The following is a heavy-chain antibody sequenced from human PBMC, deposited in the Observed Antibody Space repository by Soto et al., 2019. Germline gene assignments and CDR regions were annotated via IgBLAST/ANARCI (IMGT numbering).Heavy chain of an antibody. Sequence: QVQLVESGGALVKPGGSLRVSCAASGFTFRDYYMNWIRQPPGKGLEWVAFISRSGNTINYSDAVKGRFTISRDNADNSLFLQMSALRVEDPAVYFCAREIAPPRYNVYTPAVDVWGLGTTVTVSP. J-gene: IGHJ6*01. CDR1: GFTFRDYY. CDR2: ISRSGNTI. D-gene: IGHD3-10*01. CDR3: AREIAPPRYNVYTPAVDV. V-gene: IGHV3-11*01.